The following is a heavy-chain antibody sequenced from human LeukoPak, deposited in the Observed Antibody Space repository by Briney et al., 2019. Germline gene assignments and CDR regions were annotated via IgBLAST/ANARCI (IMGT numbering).Heavy chain of an antibody. CDR3: AKRKVATEYYFDY. V-gene: IGHV3-23*01. D-gene: IGHD1-26*01. CDR1: GLTFSSYV. Sequence: PGGSLRLSCAASGLTFSSYVMTWVRQAPGKGLEWVSSISASGGTTYYADSVKGRFTISRDNSKNTVYMQMNSLRAEDTAVYYCAKRKVATEYYFDYWGQGTLVTVSS. CDR2: ISASGGTT. J-gene: IGHJ4*02.